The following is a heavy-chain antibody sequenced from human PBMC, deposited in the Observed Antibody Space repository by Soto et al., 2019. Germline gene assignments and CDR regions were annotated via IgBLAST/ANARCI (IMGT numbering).Heavy chain of an antibody. V-gene: IGHV3-53*01. D-gene: IGHD5-12*01. CDR1: GFSVYSNY. Sequence: GGSLRLSCAASGFSVYSNYMSWVRQAPGKGLEWVSVIYMNGSTDYADSVQGRFTISRDIYKNTMFLQMNSLRADDTAVYFCSGDPSGYNEGDWFFGMDVWGQGTTVTVSS. J-gene: IGHJ6*02. CDR2: IYMNGST. CDR3: SGDPSGYNEGDWFFGMDV.